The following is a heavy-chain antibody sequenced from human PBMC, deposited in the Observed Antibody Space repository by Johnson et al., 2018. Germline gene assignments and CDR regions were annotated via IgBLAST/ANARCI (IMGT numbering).Heavy chain of an antibody. J-gene: IGHJ6*02. Sequence: QLLESGPEVKEPGTSVKVSCRASGFTFSSSAVQWVRQARGQRLEWIGWIVVGSDNTNYAQNFQERVTITRDMSTSTAYMELGSLESEDTAVYLCAGEAIFGVNGVDVWGQGTTVTVSS. V-gene: IGHV1-58*01. CDR3: AGEAIFGVNGVDV. CDR2: IVVGSDNT. D-gene: IGHD3-3*01. CDR1: GFTFSSSA.